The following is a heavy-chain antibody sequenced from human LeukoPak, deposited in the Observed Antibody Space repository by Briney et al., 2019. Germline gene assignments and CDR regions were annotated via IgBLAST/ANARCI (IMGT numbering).Heavy chain of an antibody. CDR2: INPSGGST. CDR3: ARVGGHSSSWYEIDY. J-gene: IGHJ4*02. Sequence: ASVKVSCKASGYTFTSYYMHWVRQAPGQGLEWMGIINPSGGSTSYAQKFQGRVTMTRDMSTSTVYMELSSLRSEDTAVYYCARVGGHSSSWYEIDYWGQGTLVTASS. D-gene: IGHD6-13*01. V-gene: IGHV1-46*01. CDR1: GYTFTSYY.